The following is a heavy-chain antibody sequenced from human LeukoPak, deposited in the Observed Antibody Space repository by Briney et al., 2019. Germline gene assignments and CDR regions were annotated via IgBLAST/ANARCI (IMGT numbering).Heavy chain of an antibody. CDR1: VNTFTGYH. CDR3: ARGSLIVVGDFDY. D-gene: IGHD3-22*01. V-gene: IGHV1-2*02. Sequence: ASVKVSCKAHVNTFTGYHIHWVRQAPGQGLEWMGWINPNSGGTNYAEKFQGRVTMTRDTSISTAYMELTRLRSDDTAVYYCARGSLIVVGDFDYWGQGTLVTVSS. J-gene: IGHJ4*02. CDR2: INPNSGGT.